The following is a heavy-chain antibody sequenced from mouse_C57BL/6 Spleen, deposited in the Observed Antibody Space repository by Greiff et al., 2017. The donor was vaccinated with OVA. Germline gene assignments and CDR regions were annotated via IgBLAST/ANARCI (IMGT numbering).Heavy chain of an antibody. CDR1: GYTFTSYW. V-gene: IGHV1-69*01. CDR3: ARTGYYSNYKYFDY. J-gene: IGHJ2*01. D-gene: IGHD2-5*01. Sequence: QVQLQQPGAELVMPGASVKLSCKASGYTFTSYWMHWVKQRPGQGLEWIGEIDPSDSYTNYNQKFKGKSTLTVDKSSSTAYMQLSSLTSEDSAVYYCARTGYYSNYKYFDYGGQGTTLTVSS. CDR2: IDPSDSYT.